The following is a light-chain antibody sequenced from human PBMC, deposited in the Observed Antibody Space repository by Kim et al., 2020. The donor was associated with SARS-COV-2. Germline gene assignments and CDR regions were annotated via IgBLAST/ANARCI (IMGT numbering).Light chain of an antibody. V-gene: IGLV4-69*01. Sequence: SGKLHRTLSRGHSSCAMAWQPQRPENGPRYVMNLNSDGIHSEGDGIPARFSGSSTGAERYLTISGLQSEDEGDYYCQTWGTGIVVFGGGTQLTVL. CDR2: LNSDGIH. CDR1: RGHSSCA. J-gene: IGLJ2*01. CDR3: QTWGTGIVV.